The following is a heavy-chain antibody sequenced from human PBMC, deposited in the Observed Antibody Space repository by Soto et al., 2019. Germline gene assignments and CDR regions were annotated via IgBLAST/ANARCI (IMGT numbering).Heavy chain of an antibody. CDR3: ARGGAAAGTVSFDP. CDR2: INHSGST. CDR1: GWSFSGYY. D-gene: IGHD6-13*01. V-gene: IGHV4-34*01. J-gene: IGHJ5*02. Sequence: PLETLSLTCAFYGWSFSGYYWSLIRQPPGKGLEWIGEINHSGSTDYNPSLKSRVTISVDTSKNQFSLKLSSVTAADTAVYYCARGGAAAGTVSFDPWGQGTLVTVSS.